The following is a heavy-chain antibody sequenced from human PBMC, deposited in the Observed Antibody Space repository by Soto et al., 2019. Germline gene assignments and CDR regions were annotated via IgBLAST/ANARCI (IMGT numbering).Heavy chain of an antibody. CDR2: ISYDGSNK. Sequence: PGGSLRLSCAASGFTFSSYAMHWVRQAPGKGLEWVAVISYDGSNKYYADSVKGRFTISRDNSKNTLYLQMNSLRAEDTAVYYCARAWPPYSSSSCFGYWGQGTLVTVSS. CDR3: ARAWPPYSSSSCFGY. CDR1: GFTFSSYA. D-gene: IGHD6-6*01. V-gene: IGHV3-30-3*01. J-gene: IGHJ4*02.